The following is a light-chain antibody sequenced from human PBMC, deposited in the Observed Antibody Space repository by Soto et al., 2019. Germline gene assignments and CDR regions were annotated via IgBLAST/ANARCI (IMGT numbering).Light chain of an antibody. CDR2: GAS. J-gene: IGKJ5*01. CDR1: QSVSSSY. Sequence: EIVLTQSPGTLSLSPGERATLSCRASQSVSSSYLAWYQQKPGQSPRLLMYGASSRATGVPDRFSGSGSGTDFTLTISRLEPEDFAVYYCHHYGGSPITFGQGTRLEIK. CDR3: HHYGGSPIT. V-gene: IGKV3-20*01.